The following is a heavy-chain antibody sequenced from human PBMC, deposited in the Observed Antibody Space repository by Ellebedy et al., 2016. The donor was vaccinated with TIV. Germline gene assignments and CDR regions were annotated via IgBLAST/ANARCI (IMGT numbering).Heavy chain of an antibody. J-gene: IGHJ4*02. CDR1: GYTFSSYG. D-gene: IGHD4-17*01. CDR2: ISAYNGNT. V-gene: IGHV1-18*01. CDR3: ARDRDYGTFAY. Sequence: AASVKVSCKASGYTFSSYGISWVRQAPGQGLEWMGWISAYNGNTNYAQKLQGRVTMTTDTSTSTAYMELRSLRSEDTAVYYCARDRDYGTFAYWGQGTLVTVSS.